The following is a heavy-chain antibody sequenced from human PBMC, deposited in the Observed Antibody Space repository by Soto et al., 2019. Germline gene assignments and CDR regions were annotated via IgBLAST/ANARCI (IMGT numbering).Heavy chain of an antibody. Sequence: RGSLRLSCASSGFTFSSYAMSWVRQAPGKGLEWVSAISGSGGSTYYADSVKGRFTISRDNSKNTLYLQMNSLRAEDTAVYYCAKRWGRTVYYDSSGYPYGMDVWGQGTTVTVSS. CDR3: AKRWGRTVYYDSSGYPYGMDV. D-gene: IGHD3-22*01. CDR1: GFTFSSYA. CDR2: ISGSGGST. J-gene: IGHJ6*02. V-gene: IGHV3-23*01.